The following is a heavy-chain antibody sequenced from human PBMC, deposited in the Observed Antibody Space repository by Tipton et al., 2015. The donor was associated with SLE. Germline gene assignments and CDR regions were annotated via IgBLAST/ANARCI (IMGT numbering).Heavy chain of an antibody. J-gene: IGHJ4*02. Sequence: TLSLTCTVSGYSISSGYYWGWIRQPPGKGLEWIGEINHSGSTNYNPSLKSRVTISVDTSKNQFSLKLSSVTAADTAVYYCARGDCSSTSCLDYWGQGTLVTVSS. V-gene: IGHV4-38-2*02. CDR2: INHSGST. CDR3: ARGDCSSTSCLDY. CDR1: GYSISSGYY. D-gene: IGHD2-2*01.